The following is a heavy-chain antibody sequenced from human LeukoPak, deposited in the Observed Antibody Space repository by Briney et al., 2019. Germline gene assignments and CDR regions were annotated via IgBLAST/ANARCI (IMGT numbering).Heavy chain of an antibody. Sequence: GGSLRLSCAASGFTFDDYAMHWVRQAPGKGLEWVSGISWNSGSIGYADSVKGRFTISRDNAKNSLYPQMNSLRAEDTALYYCAKDIQGQITMVRGDYDAFDIWGQGTMVTVSS. D-gene: IGHD3-10*01. CDR3: AKDIQGQITMVRGDYDAFDI. CDR2: ISWNSGSI. V-gene: IGHV3-9*01. J-gene: IGHJ3*02. CDR1: GFTFDDYA.